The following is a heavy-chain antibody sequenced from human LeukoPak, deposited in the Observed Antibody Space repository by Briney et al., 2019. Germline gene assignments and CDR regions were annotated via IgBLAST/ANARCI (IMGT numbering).Heavy chain of an antibody. CDR1: GFTFSSYA. Sequence: GGSLRLSCEASGFTFSSYAMSWVRQAPGKGQEWVSAISGSGGSTYYADSVKGRFTISRDNSKNTLYLQMNSLRAEDTAVYYCATQNFDWLLDRFDYWGQGTLVTVSS. D-gene: IGHD3-9*01. J-gene: IGHJ4*02. CDR3: ATQNFDWLLDRFDY. V-gene: IGHV3-23*01. CDR2: ISGSGGST.